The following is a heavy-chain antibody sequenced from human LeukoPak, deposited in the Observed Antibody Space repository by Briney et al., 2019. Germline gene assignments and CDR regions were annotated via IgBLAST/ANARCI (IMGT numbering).Heavy chain of an antibody. J-gene: IGHJ4*02. CDR1: GYTFTSYG. CDR3: AREPGRWELGEGLFDY. V-gene: IGHV1-18*01. Sequence: ASVKVSCKASGYTFTSYGISWVRQAPGQGLEWMGWISAYNGNTNYAQKLQGRVTMTTDTSTSTAYMELRSLRSDDTAVYYCAREPGRWELGEGLFDYWGQGTLVTVSS. CDR2: ISAYNGNT. D-gene: IGHD1-26*01.